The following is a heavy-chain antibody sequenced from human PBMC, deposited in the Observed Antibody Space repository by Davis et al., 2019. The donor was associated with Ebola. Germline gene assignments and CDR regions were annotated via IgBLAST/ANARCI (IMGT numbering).Heavy chain of an antibody. CDR1: GGTFSSYA. CDR3: ARGGGSGSYFYGMDV. D-gene: IGHD3-10*01. CDR2: INPNSGGT. Sequence: AASVKVSCKASGGTFSSYAISWVRQAPGQGLEWMGWINPNSGGTNYAQKFQGWVTMTRDTSISTAYMELSRLRSDDTAVYYCARGGGSGSYFYGMDVWGQGTTVTVSS. J-gene: IGHJ6*02. V-gene: IGHV1-2*04.